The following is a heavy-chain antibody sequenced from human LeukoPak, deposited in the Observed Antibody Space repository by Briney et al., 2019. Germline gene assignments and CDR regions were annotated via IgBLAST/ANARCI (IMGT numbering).Heavy chain of an antibody. D-gene: IGHD5-24*01. J-gene: IGHJ4*02. V-gene: IGHV4-59*08. Sequence: EPSETLSLTCTVSGGSISSYYWSWIRQPPGKGLEWIGYIYYSGSTNYNPSLKSRVTISVDTSKNQFSLKLSSVTAADTAVYYCARSDGYNSWQFDYWGQGTLVTVSS. CDR1: GGSISSYY. CDR2: IYYSGST. CDR3: ARSDGYNSWQFDY.